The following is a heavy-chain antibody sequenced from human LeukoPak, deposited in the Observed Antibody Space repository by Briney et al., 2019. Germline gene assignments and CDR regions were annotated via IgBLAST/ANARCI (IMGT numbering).Heavy chain of an antibody. CDR3: ARGQYCSSTSCYRGYYYGMDV. Sequence: PSETLSLTCTVSGGSISSSSYYWGWIRQPPGKGLEWIGEINHSGSTNYNPSLKSRVTISVDTSKNQFSLKLSSVTAADTAVYYCARGQYCSSTSCYRGYYYGMDVWGQGTTVTVSS. V-gene: IGHV4-39*07. J-gene: IGHJ6*02. CDR1: GGSISSSSYY. CDR2: INHSGST. D-gene: IGHD2-2*02.